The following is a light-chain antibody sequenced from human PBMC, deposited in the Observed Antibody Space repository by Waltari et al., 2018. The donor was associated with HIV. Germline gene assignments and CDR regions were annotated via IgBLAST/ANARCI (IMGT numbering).Light chain of an antibody. V-gene: IGLV2-23*03. CDR2: EGS. CDR1: TTDVGGSNL. J-gene: IGLJ1*01. Sequence: QSALTQPPSVSGSPGQSITTPCTGTTTDVGGSNLLTWYQQHPGKAPKPMIYEGSKRPSGVSNRFSGSKSGNTASLTISGLQAEDEADYYCCSYAGSNTFVFGTGTKVTVL. CDR3: CSYAGSNTFV.